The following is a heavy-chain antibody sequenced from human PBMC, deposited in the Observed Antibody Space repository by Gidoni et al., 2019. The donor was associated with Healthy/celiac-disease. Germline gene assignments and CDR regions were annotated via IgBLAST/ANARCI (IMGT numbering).Heavy chain of an antibody. Sequence: QVQLQGSGPGLVKPSETLSLTCTVSGYSISSGYYWGWIRQPPGKGLEWIGSIYHSGSTYYNPSLKSRVTISVDTSKNQFSLKLSSVTAADTAVYYCARAGGAYATFDYWGQGTLVTVSS. CDR2: IYHSGST. J-gene: IGHJ4*02. V-gene: IGHV4-38-2*02. CDR3: ARAGGAYATFDY. CDR1: GYSISSGYY. D-gene: IGHD1-26*01.